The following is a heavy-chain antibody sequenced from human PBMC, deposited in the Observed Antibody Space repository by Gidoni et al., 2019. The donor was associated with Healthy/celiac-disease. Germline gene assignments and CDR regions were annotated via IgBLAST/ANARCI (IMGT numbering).Heavy chain of an antibody. Sequence: QVQLVQSGAEVKKPGSSVKVSCKASGGTFSSYAISWVRQAPGQGLEWMGGIIPIFGTANYAQKFQGRVTITADKSTSTAYMELSSLRSEDTAVYYCAMPPYGSGSSVSSNWFDPWGQGTLVTVSS. J-gene: IGHJ5*02. CDR2: IIPIFGTA. CDR1: GGTFSSYA. CDR3: AMPPYGSGSSVSSNWFDP. V-gene: IGHV1-69*06. D-gene: IGHD3-10*01.